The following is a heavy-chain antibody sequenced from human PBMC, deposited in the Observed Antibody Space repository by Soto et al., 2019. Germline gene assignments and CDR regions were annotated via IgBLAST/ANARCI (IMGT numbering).Heavy chain of an antibody. V-gene: IGHV3-23*01. J-gene: IGHJ4*02. CDR1: GFSFGTYV. D-gene: IGHD3-3*01. CDR3: ARGGHDFWSGPFDY. Sequence: EVQLLESGGGMVEPRGSLKLSCAASGFSFGTYVMNWVRQAPGKGLEWVSGISGSGGRVYSADSVKGRFTISRDNSRNTLYLQMNSLRAEDTAIYYCARGGHDFWSGPFDYWGQGNLVTVSS. CDR2: ISGSGGRV.